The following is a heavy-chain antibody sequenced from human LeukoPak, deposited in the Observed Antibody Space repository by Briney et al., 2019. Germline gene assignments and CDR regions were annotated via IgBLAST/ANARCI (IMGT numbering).Heavy chain of an antibody. CDR1: GFTFSLYG. J-gene: IGHJ4*02. Sequence: GGSLRLSCAASGFTFSLYGMNWVRQAPVKGLEWVSYISGGGETRYYADSVKGRFTISRDNGKNSLYLQMNSLRAEDTAVYYCARDASGHDLPFGYWGQGTLVTVSS. V-gene: IGHV3-48*03. CDR3: ARDASGHDLPFGY. CDR2: ISGGGETR. D-gene: IGHD6-25*01.